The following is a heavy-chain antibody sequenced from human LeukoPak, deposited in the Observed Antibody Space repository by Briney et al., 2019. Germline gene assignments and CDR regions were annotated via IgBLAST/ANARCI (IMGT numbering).Heavy chain of an antibody. CDR1: GFTFSSHD. CDR2: ILYDGSNG. D-gene: IGHD4-23*01. J-gene: IGHJ4*02. CDR3: AKEAIAGRWYFDY. V-gene: IGHV3-33*06. Sequence: PGSSLRLACSASGFTFSSHDVDWVRRAPGGGGGWEAVILYDGSNGYYAHSVNGRFPISRDNSKNTLYLQMNSRRAEDTAVYYCAKEAIAGRWYFDYWGQGTLVTVPS.